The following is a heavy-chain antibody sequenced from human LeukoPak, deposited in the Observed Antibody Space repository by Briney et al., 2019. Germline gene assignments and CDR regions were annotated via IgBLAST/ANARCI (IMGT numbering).Heavy chain of an antibody. J-gene: IGHJ4*02. CDR3: ARDFHSGSYRYFDY. Sequence: SVKVSCKASGGTFSSYAINWVRQAPGQGLEWIGGIIPIFGSANYAQKFQGRVTITADKSTSTAYLELSSLRSEATAVYYCARDFHSGSYRYFDYWGQGTLVTVSS. CDR1: GGTFSSYA. D-gene: IGHD1-26*01. V-gene: IGHV1-69*06. CDR2: IIPIFGSA.